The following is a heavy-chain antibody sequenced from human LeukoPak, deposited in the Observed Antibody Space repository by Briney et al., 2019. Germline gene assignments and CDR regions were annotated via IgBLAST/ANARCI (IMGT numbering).Heavy chain of an antibody. J-gene: IGHJ5*02. D-gene: IGHD2-15*01. Sequence: ASVKVSCXASGYTFTSYGISWVRQAPGQGLEWMGWISAYNGNTNYAQKLQGRVTMTTDTSTSTAYMELRSLRSDDTAVYYCARDLGYCSGGSCFNWFDPWGQGTLVTVSS. V-gene: IGHV1-18*01. CDR2: ISAYNGNT. CDR3: ARDLGYCSGGSCFNWFDP. CDR1: GYTFTSYG.